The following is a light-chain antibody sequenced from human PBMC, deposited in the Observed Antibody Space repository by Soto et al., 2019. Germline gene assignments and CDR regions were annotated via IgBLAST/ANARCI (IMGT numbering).Light chain of an antibody. CDR3: QQYNNWPGT. J-gene: IGKJ1*01. CDR2: DAS. V-gene: IGKV3-15*01. Sequence: EIVLTQSPGTLSLSPGERVTLSCRASQRASSNYVAWYQQRPGQAPRLLIYDASTRATDIPARFSGSGSGTEFTLPISSLQSEDFGVYYCQQYNNWPGTFGQGTKVDIK. CDR1: QRASSN.